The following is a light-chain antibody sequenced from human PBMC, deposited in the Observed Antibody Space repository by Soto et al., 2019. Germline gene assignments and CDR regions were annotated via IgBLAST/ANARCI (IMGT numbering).Light chain of an antibody. CDR3: EQYNDWPPFN. J-gene: IGKJ4*01. V-gene: IGKV3-15*01. CDR2: GAS. Sequence: VMTQSPAPLSVSPGERATLSCRSSKSVSRHLARYQQKPGQAPRLLIHGASPRATGIPARSSGRVSGTEFTLTISSTQSVDFAVYLCEQYNDWPPFNFGGGAKVESK. CDR1: KSVSRH.